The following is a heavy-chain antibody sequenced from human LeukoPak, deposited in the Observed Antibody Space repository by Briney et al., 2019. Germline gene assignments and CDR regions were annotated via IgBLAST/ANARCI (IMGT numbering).Heavy chain of an antibody. V-gene: IGHV4-34*01. Sequence: SETLSLTCAVYGGSFSGYYWCWIRQPPGKGLEWIGEINHSGSTNYNPSLKSRVTISVDTSKNQFSLKLSSVTAADTAVYYCARGIHRWSGYYTLPYFDYWGQGTLVTVSS. CDR3: ARGIHRWSGYYTLPYFDY. CDR1: GGSFSGYY. D-gene: IGHD3-3*01. CDR2: INHSGST. J-gene: IGHJ4*02.